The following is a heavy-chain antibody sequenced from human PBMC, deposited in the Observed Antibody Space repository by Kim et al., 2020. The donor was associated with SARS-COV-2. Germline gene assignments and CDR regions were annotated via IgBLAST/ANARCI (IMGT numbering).Heavy chain of an antibody. V-gene: IGHV3-23*01. CDR3: AKDIVVVPAATLDY. Sequence: ADRVQGRFTISRDNSKSTLALKMNSLRAEDTAIYYCAKDIVVVPAATLDYWGQGTLVTVSS. D-gene: IGHD2-2*01. J-gene: IGHJ4*02.